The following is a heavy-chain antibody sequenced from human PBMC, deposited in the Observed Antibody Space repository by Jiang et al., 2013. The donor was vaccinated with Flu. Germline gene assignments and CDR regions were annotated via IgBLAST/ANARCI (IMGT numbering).Heavy chain of an antibody. V-gene: IGHV3-30*18. CDR2: IIDGGSK. CDR3: AKDRIRYFYDNSGYYFDH. Sequence: SYGMHWVRQAPGKGLEWWRYIIDGGSKYYADSVKGRFTISRDNSKNTLYLQMSTLRAEDTAVYYCAKDRIRYFYDNSGYYFDHWGQGTLVTVSS. CDR1: SYG. J-gene: IGHJ4*02. D-gene: IGHD3-22*01.